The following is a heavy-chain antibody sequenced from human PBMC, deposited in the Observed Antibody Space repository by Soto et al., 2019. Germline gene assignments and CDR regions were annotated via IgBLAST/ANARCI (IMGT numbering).Heavy chain of an antibody. J-gene: IGHJ5*01. Sequence: SETLSLTCTVSCASISSDQWTWIRHPPGEGLEWIGYISNSGNTFYNPSLKSRVIMSLDTSKNQFSLRLTSVTAADTATYHCARVRFDFWSGDAGSNNLFASWSQGTLVIVSS. CDR1: CASISSDQ. CDR2: ISNSGNT. CDR3: ARVRFDFWSGDAGSNNLFAS. D-gene: IGHD3-3*01. V-gene: IGHV4-59*01.